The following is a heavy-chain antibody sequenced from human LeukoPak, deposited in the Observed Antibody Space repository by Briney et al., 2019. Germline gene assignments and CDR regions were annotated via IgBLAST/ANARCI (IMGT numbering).Heavy chain of an antibody. CDR1: GGSISSSRYY. V-gene: IGHV4-39*01. J-gene: IGHJ4*02. Sequence: PSETLSLTCTVSGGSISSSRYYWGWIRQPPGKGLEWIGAIFYSGITYYNPSLKSRVTISVDTSKNQLSLKLSSVTAADTAVYYCARGPEHYDILTGIDYWGQGTLVTVSS. CDR2: IFYSGIT. CDR3: ARGPEHYDILTGIDY. D-gene: IGHD3-9*01.